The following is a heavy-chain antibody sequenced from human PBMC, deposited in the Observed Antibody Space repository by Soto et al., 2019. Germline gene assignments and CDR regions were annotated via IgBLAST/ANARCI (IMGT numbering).Heavy chain of an antibody. CDR2: IYYSRST. CDR1: GGSVSSGSYY. J-gene: IGHJ6*02. V-gene: IGHV4-61*01. D-gene: IGHD3-3*01. Sequence: KTSQTLPLTXTVSGGSVSSGSYYWSWIRQPPGKGLAWIGYIYYSRSTNYNPSLKSRVTISVDTSKNQFSLKLSSVTAADTAVYYCARDVLRFLEWSNIPYYYGRDVWRQGTTVTVS. CDR3: ARDVLRFLEWSNIPYYYGRDV.